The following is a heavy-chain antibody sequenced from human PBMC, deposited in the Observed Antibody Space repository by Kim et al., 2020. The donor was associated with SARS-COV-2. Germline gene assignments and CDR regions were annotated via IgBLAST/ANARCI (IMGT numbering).Heavy chain of an antibody. D-gene: IGHD1-7*01. CDR3: ARDLTGTNTYSDYYYGMDV. V-gene: IGHV1-46*01. CDR2: INPSGGST. CDR1: GYTFTSYY. J-gene: IGHJ6*02. Sequence: ASVKVSCKASGYTFTSYYMHWVRQAPGQGLEWMGIINPSGGSTSYAQKFQGRVTMTRDTSTSTVYMELSSLRSEDTAVYYCARDLTGTNTYSDYYYGMDVWGQGTTVTVSS.